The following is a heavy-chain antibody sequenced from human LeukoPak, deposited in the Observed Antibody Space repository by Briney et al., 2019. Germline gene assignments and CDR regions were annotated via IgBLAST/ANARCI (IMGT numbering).Heavy chain of an antibody. CDR2: ISAYNGNT. J-gene: IGHJ3*02. Sequence: GASVKVSCKASGYTFTSYGISWVRQAPGQGLEWMGWISAYNGNTNYAQKLQGRVTMTTDTSTSTAYMELRSLRSDDTAVYYCARDRPLVEDYGSGSYYNGNQRKDAFDIWGQGTMVTVSS. CDR3: ARDRPLVEDYGSGSYYNGNQRKDAFDI. V-gene: IGHV1-18*01. D-gene: IGHD3-10*01. CDR1: GYTFTSYG.